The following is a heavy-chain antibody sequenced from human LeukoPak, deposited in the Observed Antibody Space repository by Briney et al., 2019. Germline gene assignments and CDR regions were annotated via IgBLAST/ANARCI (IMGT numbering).Heavy chain of an antibody. Sequence: GESLKISCKGSGSKFSDYWIGWVRQMPGRGLEWMGIIYPDEYDTRYSPSFQGQVTISVDKSLSTAYLQWNSLEASDTAMYFCARHGLYGCRGGRCYTSFYYYGMDVWGQGTTVTVSS. V-gene: IGHV5-51*01. CDR1: GSKFSDYW. CDR2: IYPDEYDT. J-gene: IGHJ6*02. CDR3: ARHGLYGCRGGRCYTSFYYYGMDV. D-gene: IGHD2-15*01.